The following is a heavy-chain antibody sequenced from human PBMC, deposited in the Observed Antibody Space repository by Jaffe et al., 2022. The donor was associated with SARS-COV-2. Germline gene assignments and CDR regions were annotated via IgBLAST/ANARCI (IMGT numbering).Heavy chain of an antibody. CDR1: GFTFSSYG. D-gene: IGHD3-9*01. V-gene: IGHV3-33*01. Sequence: QVQLVESGGGVVQPGRSLRLSCAASGFTFSSYGMHWVRQAPGKGLEWVAVIWYDGSNKYYADSVKGRFTISRDNSKNTLYLQMNSLRAEDTAVYYCAREGYDILTGYRPDYYYGMDVWGQGTTVTVSS. CDR2: IWYDGSNK. J-gene: IGHJ6*02. CDR3: AREGYDILTGYRPDYYYGMDV.